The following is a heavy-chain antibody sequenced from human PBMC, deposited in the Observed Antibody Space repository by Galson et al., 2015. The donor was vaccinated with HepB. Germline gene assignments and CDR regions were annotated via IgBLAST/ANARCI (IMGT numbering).Heavy chain of an antibody. CDR2: ISSSGTDT. Sequence: SLRLSCAASGFTLRNYHMNWVRQAPGTGLVWVSTISSSGTDTYYPDSVKGRFTISRDNAQNSLYLQMNGLRVEDTAVYYCARSMGGDYAKSPAFDIWGQGTMVTVSS. D-gene: IGHD4-17*01. CDR1: GFTLRNYH. V-gene: IGHV3-21*01. CDR3: ARSMGGDYAKSPAFDI. J-gene: IGHJ3*02.